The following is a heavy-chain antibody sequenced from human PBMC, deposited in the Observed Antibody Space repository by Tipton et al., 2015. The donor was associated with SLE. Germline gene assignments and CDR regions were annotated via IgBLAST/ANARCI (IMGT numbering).Heavy chain of an antibody. CDR1: GGSISGDDYY. Sequence: LRLSCTVSGGSISGDDYYWSWIRQHPGMGLEWIGHKSYRGSTHSNPSLRSRVTTSVDTSKNQFSLRLTSVTAADTAVYYCARGGVGGYDYLDYWGQGTPVVVSS. D-gene: IGHD5-12*01. J-gene: IGHJ4*02. CDR2: KSYRGST. V-gene: IGHV4-31*03. CDR3: ARGGVGGYDYLDY.